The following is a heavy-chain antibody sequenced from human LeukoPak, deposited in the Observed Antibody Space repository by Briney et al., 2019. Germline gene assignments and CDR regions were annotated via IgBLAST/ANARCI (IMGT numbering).Heavy chain of an antibody. J-gene: IGHJ4*02. Sequence: ASVKVSCKASGYTFTGYYMHWVRQAPGQGLEWMGWINPNSGGTNYAQKFQGRVTMTRDTSISTAYMELSRLRSDDTAVYYCARDDGYGDYGPFDYWGQGTLVTVSS. CDR3: ARDDGYGDYGPFDY. D-gene: IGHD4-17*01. CDR2: INPNSGGT. CDR1: GYTFTGYY. V-gene: IGHV1-2*02.